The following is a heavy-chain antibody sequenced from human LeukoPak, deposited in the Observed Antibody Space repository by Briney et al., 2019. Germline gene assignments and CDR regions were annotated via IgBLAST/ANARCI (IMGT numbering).Heavy chain of an antibody. CDR2: FDPEDGET. CDR1: GYTFTDYY. J-gene: IGHJ4*02. CDR3: ATGPPKNYYYDSSGYSRREIDY. D-gene: IGHD3-22*01. Sequence: ASVKVSCKASGYTFTDYYVHWVRQAPGKGLEWMGGFDPEDGETIYAQKFQGRVTMTEDTSTDTAYMELSSLRSEDTAVYYCATGPPKNYYYDSSGYSRREIDYWGQGTLVTVSS. V-gene: IGHV1-24*01.